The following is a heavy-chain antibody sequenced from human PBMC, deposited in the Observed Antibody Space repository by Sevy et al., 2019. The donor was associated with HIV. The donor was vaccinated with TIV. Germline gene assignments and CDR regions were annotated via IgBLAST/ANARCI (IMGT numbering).Heavy chain of an antibody. J-gene: IGHJ6*02. D-gene: IGHD1-26*01. Sequence: GGSLRLSCAASGFAFSTYGLYWVRQAPGKGLEWVAVIWFDGSEKYYEDSVKGRFTISPDNSKNTLYLQMNSLTAADTAVYYCARGQGDDYNYGLDVWGQGTTVTVSS. CDR1: GFAFSTYG. CDR3: ARGQGDDYNYGLDV. V-gene: IGHV3-33*01. CDR2: IWFDGSEK.